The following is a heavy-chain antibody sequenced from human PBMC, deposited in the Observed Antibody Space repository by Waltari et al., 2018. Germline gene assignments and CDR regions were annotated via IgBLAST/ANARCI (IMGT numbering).Heavy chain of an antibody. Sequence: QVQLVQSGAEVKKPGSSVKVSCKASGGTFSSYAISWGRQAPGQGLEWMGGICPIVGTATYGQKFQGRVTMTTDESTSTAYMELSSLRSEDTAVYYCARVGGIAAAGYDAFDIWGQGTMVTVSS. J-gene: IGHJ3*02. D-gene: IGHD6-13*01. CDR1: GGTFSSYA. V-gene: IGHV1-69*05. CDR3: ARVGGIAAAGYDAFDI. CDR2: ICPIVGTA.